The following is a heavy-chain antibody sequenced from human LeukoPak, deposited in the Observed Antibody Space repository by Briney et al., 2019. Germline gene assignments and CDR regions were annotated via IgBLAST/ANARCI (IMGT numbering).Heavy chain of an antibody. J-gene: IGHJ5*02. V-gene: IGHV1-2*02. Sequence: ASVKVSCKASGYTFTGYYMHWVRQAPGQGLEWMGWINPNRGGTNYAQKFQGRVTMTRDTSISTAYMELSRLRSDDTGVEYRARAVGNWFHPLGQGTLVTVSS. CDR3: ARAVGNWFHP. CDR1: GYTFTGYY. CDR2: INPNRGGT.